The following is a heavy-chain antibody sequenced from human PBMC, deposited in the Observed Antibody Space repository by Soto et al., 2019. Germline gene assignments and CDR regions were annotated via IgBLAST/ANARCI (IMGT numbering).Heavy chain of an antibody. V-gene: IGHV4-39*01. D-gene: IGHD2-15*01. CDR1: GGSISSKSYS. CDR2: FYYSENT. CDR3: AKLSVYCSGNICQGDYAMDV. J-gene: IGHJ6*02. Sequence: SETLSLTCSVSGGSISSKSYSWGWIRQPPGKGLEWIGTFYYSENTYYNPSLMSRVTISVDTSKNQFSLKLSSVTAADTAVYYCAKLSVYCSGNICQGDYAMDVWGQRTTAAVSS.